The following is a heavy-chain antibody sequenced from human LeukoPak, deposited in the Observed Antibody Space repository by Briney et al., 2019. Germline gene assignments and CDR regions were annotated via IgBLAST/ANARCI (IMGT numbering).Heavy chain of an antibody. Sequence: GASVTVSCKASGYTFTTYAMHWVRQAPGQRLEWMGWINVGNGNTKFSQKFQGRFTISRDTSASAAYMELSSLRSEDTAVYYCARGEGSQLAHSFDYWGQGTLVTVSS. J-gene: IGHJ4*02. D-gene: IGHD1-1*01. V-gene: IGHV1-3*01. CDR3: ARGEGSQLAHSFDY. CDR1: GYTFTTYA. CDR2: INVGNGNT.